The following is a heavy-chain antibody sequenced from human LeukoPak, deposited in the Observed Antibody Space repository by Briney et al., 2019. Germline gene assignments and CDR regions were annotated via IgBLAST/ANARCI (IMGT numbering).Heavy chain of an antibody. J-gene: IGHJ4*02. D-gene: IGHD3-22*01. V-gene: IGHV1-8*01. CDR1: GYTFTSYD. CDR3: ARNRPNYYDSSGYPNQIFDY. Sequence: ASVKVSCKASGYTFTSYDINWVRQATGQGLEWMGWMNPNSGNTGYAQKFQGRVTMTRNTSISTAYMELSSLRSEDTAVYYCARNRPNYYDSSGYPNQIFDYWGQGTLVTVSS. CDR2: MNPNSGNT.